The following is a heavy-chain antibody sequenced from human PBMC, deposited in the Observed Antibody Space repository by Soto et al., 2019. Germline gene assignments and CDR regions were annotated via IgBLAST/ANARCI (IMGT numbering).Heavy chain of an antibody. CDR2: ISGSGGST. CDR1: GFTFSLYA. V-gene: IGHV3-23*01. CDR3: ANTLFPANNYYGMDV. J-gene: IGHJ6*02. Sequence: EVQVLESGGGLVQPGGSLRLSCAASGFTFSLYAMSWVRQAPGKGLEWVSAISGSGGSTYYADSVKGRFTISRDNSKNTLYLQMNSLRAEDTAVYHCANTLFPANNYYGMDVWGQGTTVTVSS.